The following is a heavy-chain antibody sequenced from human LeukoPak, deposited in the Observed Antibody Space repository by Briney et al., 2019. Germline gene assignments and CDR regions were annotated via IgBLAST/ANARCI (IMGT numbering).Heavy chain of an antibody. CDR3: ARDYDYYDSSGYYNKDAFDI. J-gene: IGHJ3*02. CDR2: IWYDGSNK. Sequence: GGSLRLSCAASGFTFRSYGMHWVRQAPGKGLEWVAVIWYDGSNKYYADSVKGRFTISRDNSKNTLYLQMNSLRAEDTAVYYCARDYDYYDSSGYYNKDAFDIWGQGTMVTVSS. D-gene: IGHD3-22*01. CDR1: GFTFRSYG. V-gene: IGHV3-33*01.